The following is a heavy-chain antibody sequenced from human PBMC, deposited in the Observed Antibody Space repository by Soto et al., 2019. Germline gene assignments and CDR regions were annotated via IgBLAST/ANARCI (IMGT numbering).Heavy chain of an antibody. D-gene: IGHD3-3*01. CDR2: IYNGGST. CDR1: GDSVSSVGFH. Sequence: PSETLSLTCTVSGDSVSSVGFHWAWLRRPPGKGLEWIGYIYNGGSTYYRPSLESRMHMSLDATRNPYSLRLTSVTAADTAVYFCARAPVGLDTICYFDYWGQGKLVTVSS. J-gene: IGHJ4*02. V-gene: IGHV4-30-4*01. CDR3: ARAPVGLDTICYFDY.